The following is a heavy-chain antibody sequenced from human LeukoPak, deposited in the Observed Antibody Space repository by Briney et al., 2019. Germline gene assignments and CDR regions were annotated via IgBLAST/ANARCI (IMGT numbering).Heavy chain of an antibody. J-gene: IGHJ6*02. Sequence: PSETLSLTCTVSGGSISSYYWSWIRQPPGKGLEWIGYIYYSGSTNYNPSLKSRVTISVDTSKNQFSLKLSSVTAADTAVYYCASTDGGSYGMEYYYYGMDVWSQGTTVTVSS. CDR1: GGSISSYY. CDR3: ASTDGGSYGMEYYYYGMDV. V-gene: IGHV4-59*08. D-gene: IGHD1-26*01. CDR2: IYYSGST.